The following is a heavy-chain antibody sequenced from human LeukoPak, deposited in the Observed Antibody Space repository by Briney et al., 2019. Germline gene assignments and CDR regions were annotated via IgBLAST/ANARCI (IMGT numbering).Heavy chain of an antibody. CDR1: GFTFSSYG. J-gene: IGHJ3*02. V-gene: IGHV3-30*02. CDR2: IRYDGSNK. CDR3: AKRRDFWSGYSDSDAFDI. Sequence: GGSLRLSCAASGFTFSSYGMHWVRQAPGKGLEWVAFIRYDGSNKYYAGSVKGRFTISRDNSKNTLYLQMNSLRAEDTAVYYCAKRRDFWSGYSDSDAFDIWGQGTMVTVSS. D-gene: IGHD3-3*01.